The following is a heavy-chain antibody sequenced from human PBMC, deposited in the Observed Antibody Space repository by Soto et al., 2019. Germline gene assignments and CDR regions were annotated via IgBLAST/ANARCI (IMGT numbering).Heavy chain of an antibody. V-gene: IGHV3-33*01. CDR1: GFTFSSYG. CDR3: ARGVSSSWYELIGAFDI. D-gene: IGHD6-13*01. CDR2: IWYDGSNK. J-gene: IGHJ3*02. Sequence: GGSLRLSCAASGFTFSSYGMHWVRQAPGKGLEWVAVIWYDGSNKYYADSVKGRFTISRDNSKNTLYLQMNSLRAEDTAVYYCARGVSSSWYELIGAFDIWGQGTMVTVSS.